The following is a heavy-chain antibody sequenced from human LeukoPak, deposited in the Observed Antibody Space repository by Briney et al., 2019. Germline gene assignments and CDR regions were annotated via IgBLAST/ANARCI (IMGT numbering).Heavy chain of an antibody. D-gene: IGHD7-27*01. CDR1: GGSFSGYY. J-gene: IGHJ4*02. CDR3: AKQGRKSAFDF. Sequence: SETLSLTCAVYGGSFSGYYWSWIHQPPEKGLEWIGEINHSGNTNYNPSLKSRVTVSVDTSKNQFSLKLRSLTAADTAVYYCAKQGRKSAFDFWGQGTLVTVSS. CDR2: INHSGNT. V-gene: IGHV4-34*01.